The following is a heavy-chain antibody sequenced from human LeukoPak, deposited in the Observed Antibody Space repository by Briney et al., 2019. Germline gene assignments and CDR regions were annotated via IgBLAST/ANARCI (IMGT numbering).Heavy chain of an antibody. J-gene: IGHJ4*02. CDR3: ARGGPYYYDSSGYYYAKEFDY. D-gene: IGHD3-22*01. CDR1: GYTFTSYG. V-gene: IGHV1-18*01. CDR2: ISAYNGNT. Sequence: ASVKVSCKASGYTFTSYGISWVRQAPGQGLEWMGWISAYNGNTNYAQKLQGRVTMTRDTSISTAYMELSRLRSDDTAVYYCARGGPYYYDSSGYYYAKEFDYWGQGTLVTVFS.